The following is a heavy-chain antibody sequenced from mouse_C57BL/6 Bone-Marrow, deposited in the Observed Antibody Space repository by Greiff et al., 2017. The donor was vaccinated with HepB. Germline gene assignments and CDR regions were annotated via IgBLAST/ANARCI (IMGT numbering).Heavy chain of an antibody. D-gene: IGHD1-1*01. CDR3: TTHYGSSYLCAY. Sequence: EVQLQQSGAELVRPGASVKLSCTASGFNIKDDYMHWVKQRPEQGLEWIGWIDPENGDTEYASKFQGKATITADTSSNTAYLQLSILTSEDTAVDYCTTHYGSSYLCAYWGQGTRVTVSA. CDR2: IDPENGDT. J-gene: IGHJ3*01. CDR1: GFNIKDDY. V-gene: IGHV14-4*01.